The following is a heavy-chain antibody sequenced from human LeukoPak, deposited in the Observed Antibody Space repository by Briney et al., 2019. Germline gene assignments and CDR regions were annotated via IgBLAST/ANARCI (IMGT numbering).Heavy chain of an antibody. CDR3: ATITMVRGVYFDY. D-gene: IGHD3-10*01. V-gene: IGHV4-39*01. CDR1: GGSISSYY. CDR2: IYYSGST. Sequence: SETLSLTCTVSGGSISSYYWGWIRQPPGKGLEWIGSIYYSGSTYYNPSLKSRVTISVDTSKNQFSLKLSSVTAADTAVYYCATITMVRGVYFDYWGQGTLVTVSS. J-gene: IGHJ4*02.